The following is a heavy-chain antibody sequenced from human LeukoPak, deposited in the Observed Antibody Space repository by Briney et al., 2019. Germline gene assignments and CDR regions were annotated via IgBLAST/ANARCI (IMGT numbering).Heavy chain of an antibody. CDR2: ISGSGDNT. D-gene: IGHD5-24*01. Sequence: SGGSLRLSCAASGFTFSSYAMSWVRQVPGKGLEWVSVISGSGDNTYYADSVKGRFTISRDNSKNTLYLQMNSLRAEDTAVYYCARTRRWLQFDIDYWGQGTLVTVSS. CDR3: ARTRRWLQFDIDY. J-gene: IGHJ4*02. V-gene: IGHV3-23*01. CDR1: GFTFSSYA.